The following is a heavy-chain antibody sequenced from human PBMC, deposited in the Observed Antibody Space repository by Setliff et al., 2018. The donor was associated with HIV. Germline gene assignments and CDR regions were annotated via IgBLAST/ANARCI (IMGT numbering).Heavy chain of an antibody. D-gene: IGHD3-22*01. CDR3: AKDPYDSSGLNWFDP. J-gene: IGHJ5*02. V-gene: IGHV4-4*07. Sequence: KPSETLSLTCTVSGGSIRSNYWSWIRQPAGKGLEWIGRIYTRGSTNYNPPLKSRVTMSIDTSKNQFSLKLSSVTAADTAVYYCAKDPYDSSGLNWFDPWGQGTRVTVSS. CDR2: IYTRGST. CDR1: GGSIRSNY.